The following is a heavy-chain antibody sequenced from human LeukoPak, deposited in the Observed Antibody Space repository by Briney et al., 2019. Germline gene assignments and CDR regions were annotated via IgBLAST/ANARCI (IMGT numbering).Heavy chain of an antibody. CDR1: GGSVSSYY. V-gene: IGHV4-59*02. CDR3: ARETSQKGAHYMDV. J-gene: IGHJ6*03. Sequence: PSETLSLTCTVSGGSVSSYYWSWIRQPPGKGLEYIGYIYYSGSTNYNPSLKSRLTILVDTSKNQFSLKLSSVTAADTAVYYCARETSQKGAHYMDVWGKGTTVTISS. CDR2: IYYSGST. D-gene: IGHD3-16*01.